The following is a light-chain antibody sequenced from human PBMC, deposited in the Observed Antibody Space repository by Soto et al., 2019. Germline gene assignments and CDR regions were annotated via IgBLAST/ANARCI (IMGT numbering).Light chain of an antibody. CDR2: AAS. CDR3: QQYKSFPWT. J-gene: IGKJ1*01. V-gene: IGKV1-5*01. Sequence: DIQMTQSPSTLSGSVGDRVTITCRASQTISSWLAWYQQKPGKAPKLLIFAASSLENGVPPRFSGSGSGTEFTLTITSLQPDDFATYHCQQYKSFPWTFGQGTKVDIK. CDR1: QTISSW.